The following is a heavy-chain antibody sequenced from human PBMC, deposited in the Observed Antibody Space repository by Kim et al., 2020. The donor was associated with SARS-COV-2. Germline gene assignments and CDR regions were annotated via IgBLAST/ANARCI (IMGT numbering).Heavy chain of an antibody. V-gene: IGHV4-34*01. Sequence: SETLSLTCAVYGGSFSGYYWSWIRQPPGKGLEWIGEINHSGSTNYNPSLKSRVTISVDTSKNQFSLKLSSVTAAGTAVYYCARGRRWHSVVVAATFLDYWGQGTLVTVSS. CDR2: INHSGST. CDR1: GGSFSGYY. CDR3: ARGRRWHSVVVAATFLDY. D-gene: IGHD2-15*01. J-gene: IGHJ4*02.